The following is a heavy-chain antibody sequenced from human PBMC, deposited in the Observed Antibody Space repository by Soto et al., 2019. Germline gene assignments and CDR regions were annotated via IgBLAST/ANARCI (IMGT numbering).Heavy chain of an antibody. D-gene: IGHD3-10*01. CDR2: INHNGSP. CDR3: ARGRITMVRGVIIRPPRSSGGFDY. Sequence: SETLSLTCAVYGGSFSDYYWSWIRQPPGKGLEWIGEINHNGSPNYNPSLKSHVTISVDTSKNQFSLKLSSVTAADTAVYYCARGRITMVRGVIIRPPRSSGGFDYWGQGTLVTVSS. V-gene: IGHV4-34*01. CDR1: GGSFSDYY. J-gene: IGHJ4*02.